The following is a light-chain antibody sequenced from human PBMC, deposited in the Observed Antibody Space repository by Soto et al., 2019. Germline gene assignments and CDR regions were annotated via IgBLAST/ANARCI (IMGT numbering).Light chain of an antibody. Sequence: EIVLTQSPGTLSLSPGERATLSCRASQSVSSSYLAWFQQKSGQAPRLLIYVASSRATGIPDRFSGSGSGTNFTLTIGRLEPEDFAVYYCQQYGSYPVTFGRGTKVEIK. J-gene: IGKJ1*01. CDR1: QSVSSSY. CDR3: QQYGSYPVT. CDR2: VAS. V-gene: IGKV3-20*01.